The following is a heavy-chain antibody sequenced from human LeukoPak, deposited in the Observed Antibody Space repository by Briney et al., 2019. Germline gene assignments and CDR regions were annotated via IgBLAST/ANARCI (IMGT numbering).Heavy chain of an antibody. CDR3: AKDPVYDSSGSPYYFDY. V-gene: IGHV3-23*01. CDR1: GFTFSTYA. J-gene: IGHJ4*02. Sequence: GGSLRLSCADSGFTFSTYAMSWVPHAPGKGLEWVSALFGSGGSTYYAEYVKGRFTISRDNSKKTMYLQMNSLRAEDTAVYYCAKDPVYDSSGSPYYFDYWGQGTLVTVSS. D-gene: IGHD3-22*01. CDR2: LFGSGGST.